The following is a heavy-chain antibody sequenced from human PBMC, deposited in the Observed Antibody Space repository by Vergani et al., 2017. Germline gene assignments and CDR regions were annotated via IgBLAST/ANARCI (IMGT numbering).Heavy chain of an antibody. CDR3: ARDPYYYGSGSYYI. V-gene: IGHV3-48*02. J-gene: IGHJ4*02. CDR1: GFTFSSYS. Sequence: EVQLVESGGGLVQPGGSLRLSCAASGFTFSSYSMNWVRQAPGKGLEWVSYISSSSSTIYYADSVKGRFTISRDNAKNSLYLQMNSLRDEDTAVYYCARDPYYYGSGSYYIWGQGTLVTVSS. CDR2: ISSSSSTI. D-gene: IGHD3-10*01.